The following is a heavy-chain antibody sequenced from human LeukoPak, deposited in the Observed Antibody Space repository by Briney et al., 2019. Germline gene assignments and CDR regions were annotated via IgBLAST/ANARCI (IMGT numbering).Heavy chain of an antibody. J-gene: IGHJ4*02. CDR1: GYTFTSYY. CDR3: ARQEGLNYFDY. V-gene: IGHV1-46*01. Sequence: AASVKVSCKASGYTFTSYYMHWVRQAPGQGLEWMGIINPSGGSTSYAQKFQGRVTMTRDMSTSTVYMELSSLRSEDTAVYYCARQEGLNYFDYWGQGTLVTVSS. CDR2: INPSGGST.